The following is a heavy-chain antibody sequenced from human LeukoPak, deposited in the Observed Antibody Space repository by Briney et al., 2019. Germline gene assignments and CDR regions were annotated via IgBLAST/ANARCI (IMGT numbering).Heavy chain of an antibody. CDR3: ARGINY. J-gene: IGHJ4*02. V-gene: IGHV4-34*01. Sequence: PSETLSLTCAVYGGSFSGYYWSWIRQPPGKGLEWIGEINHSGSTNYNPSLKSRVTISVDTSKNQFSLELSSVTAADTAVYYCARGINYWGQGTLVTVSS. CDR2: INHSGST. CDR1: GGSFSGYY.